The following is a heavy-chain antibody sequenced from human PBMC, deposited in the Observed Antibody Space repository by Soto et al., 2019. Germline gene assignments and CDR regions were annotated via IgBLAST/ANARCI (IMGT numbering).Heavy chain of an antibody. CDR3: ARDCPQANLGY. CDR2: IIPILGIA. J-gene: IGHJ4*02. V-gene: IGHV1-69*08. D-gene: IGHD1-1*01. CDR1: GGTFSSYT. Sequence: QVQLVQSGAEVKKPGSSVKVSCKASGGTFSSYTISWVRQAPGQGLEWMGRIIPILGIANYAQKLQGRVTITADKSTSTAYMELSSLRSEDTAVYYCARDCPQANLGYWGQGTLVTVSS.